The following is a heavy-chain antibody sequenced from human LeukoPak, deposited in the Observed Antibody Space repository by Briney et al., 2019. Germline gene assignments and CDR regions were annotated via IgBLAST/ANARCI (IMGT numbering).Heavy chain of an antibody. V-gene: IGHV4-34*01. Sequence: SETLSLTCAVYGGSFSGYYWSWIRQPPGKGLEWIGEINHSGSTNYNPSLKSRVTISVDTSKNQFSLKLNSVTAADTAVYYCAAVGGLRYFDWLLASRDAFDIWGQGTMVTVSS. J-gene: IGHJ3*02. CDR2: INHSGST. CDR1: GGSFSGYY. CDR3: AAVGGLRYFDWLLASRDAFDI. D-gene: IGHD3-9*01.